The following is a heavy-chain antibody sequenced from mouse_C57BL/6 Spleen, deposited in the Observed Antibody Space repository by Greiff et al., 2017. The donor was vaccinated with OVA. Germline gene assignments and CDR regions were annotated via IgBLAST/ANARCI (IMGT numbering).Heavy chain of an antibody. CDR2: ISYSGST. Sequence: EVHLVESGPGMVKPSQSLSLTCTVTGYSITSGYDWHWIRHFPGNKLEWMGYISYSGSTNYNPSLKSRISITHDTSKNHFFLKLNSVTTEDTATYYCARGGYGSSYYAMDYWGQGTSVTVSS. V-gene: IGHV3-1*01. D-gene: IGHD1-1*01. J-gene: IGHJ4*01. CDR1: GYSITSGYD. CDR3: ARGGYGSSYYAMDY.